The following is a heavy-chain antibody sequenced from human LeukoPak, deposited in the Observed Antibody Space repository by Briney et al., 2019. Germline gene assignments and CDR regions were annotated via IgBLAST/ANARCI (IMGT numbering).Heavy chain of an antibody. Sequence: SETLSLTCTVSGGSISSSSYYWGWIRQPPGKGLEWIGSIYYSGSTYYNPSLKSRVTISVDTSKNQFSLKLSSVTAADTAVYYCARAGGGDGSGSYAFDYWGQGTLVTVSS. CDR2: IYYSGST. CDR3: ARAGGGDGSGSYAFDY. J-gene: IGHJ4*02. D-gene: IGHD3-10*01. CDR1: GGSISSSSYY. V-gene: IGHV4-39*07.